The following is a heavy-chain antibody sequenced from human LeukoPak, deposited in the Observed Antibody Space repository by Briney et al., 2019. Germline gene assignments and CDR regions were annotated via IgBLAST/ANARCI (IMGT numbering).Heavy chain of an antibody. CDR2: VYYAGTI. V-gene: IGHV4-39*07. D-gene: IGHD6-19*01. J-gene: IGHJ4*02. Sequence: SETLSLTCTVSGGSISSNSYYWAWFRQPPGKGLEWIGSVYYAGTIYYNPSLKSRVTVSVDTSKTQFSLELSSVTAADTAVYYCASGQSSGWYAFDYWGQGTLVTVSS. CDR1: GGSISSNSYY. CDR3: ASGQSSGWYAFDY.